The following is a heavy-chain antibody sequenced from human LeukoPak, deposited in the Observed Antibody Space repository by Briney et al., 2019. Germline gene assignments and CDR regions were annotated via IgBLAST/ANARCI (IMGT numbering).Heavy chain of an antibody. J-gene: IGHJ6*02. Sequence: GGSLRLSCAASGFTFSSFSMNWARQAPGKGLEWVSVIYSGGSTYYADSVKGRFTISRDNSKNTLYLQMNSLRAEDTAVYYCARDMWQGVAGFYYYYGMDVWGQGTTVAVSS. CDR2: IYSGGST. CDR3: ARDMWQGVAGFYYYYGMDV. V-gene: IGHV3-66*01. CDR1: GFTFSSFS. D-gene: IGHD6-19*01.